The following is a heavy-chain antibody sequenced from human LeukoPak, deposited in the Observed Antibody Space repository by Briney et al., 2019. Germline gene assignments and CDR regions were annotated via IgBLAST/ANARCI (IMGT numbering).Heavy chain of an antibody. CDR1: GFIFSSYE. D-gene: IGHD6-13*01. J-gene: IGHJ4*02. Sequence: GGSLRLSCAASGFIFSSYEMNWVRQAPGKGLEWVSYISTSGSLMYYADSVKGRFTISRDNAKNSLYLQMNSLRAEDTAVYYCARGGSSWYRYWGQGTLVTVSS. V-gene: IGHV3-48*03. CDR3: ARGGSSWYRY. CDR2: ISTSGSLM.